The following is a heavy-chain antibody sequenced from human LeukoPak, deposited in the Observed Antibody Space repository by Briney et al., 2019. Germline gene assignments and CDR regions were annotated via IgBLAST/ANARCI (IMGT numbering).Heavy chain of an antibody. CDR1: GFTFGIYA. CDR3: AKDRPNYHENNGHYYTPNGDS. CDR2: ITGWGDVP. Sequence: GGSLRLSCAASGFTFGIYAMSWVRQAPGKGLEWVSSITGWGDVPFYADSLKDRFTISRDNWKNMLYLEMSSLRVEDTAVYYCAKDRPNYHENNGHYYTPNGDSWGQGTLVTVSS. V-gene: IGHV3-23*01. D-gene: IGHD3-3*01. J-gene: IGHJ5*01.